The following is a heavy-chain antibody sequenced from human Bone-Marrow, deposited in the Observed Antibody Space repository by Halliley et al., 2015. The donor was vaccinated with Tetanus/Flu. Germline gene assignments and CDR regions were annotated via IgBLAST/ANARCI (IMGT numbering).Heavy chain of an antibody. V-gene: IGHV4-39*01. CDR3: ARREYSTSPLDY. Sequence: LEWIENIYYTGSTYTNPPLKSRVTIPVDRPKTQFPLKLPPVTAADTAVYYCARREYSTSPLDYWGRGTLVTVSS. CDR2: IYYTGST. D-gene: IGHD6-6*01. J-gene: IGHJ4*02.